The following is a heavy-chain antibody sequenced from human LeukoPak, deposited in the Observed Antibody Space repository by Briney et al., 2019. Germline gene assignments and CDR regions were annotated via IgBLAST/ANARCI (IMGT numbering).Heavy chain of an antibody. CDR1: GYTFTSYW. CDR2: IYPDNSDT. Sequence: GEFLKISCKGSGYTFTSYWIVWVRQMPGKGLEWMGIIYPDNSDTGYSLSFQGQVTISVDKSISTAYLQWSSLQAPDTAMYYCARRPHESGREFDYWGPGTLVTVSS. CDR3: ARRPHESGREFDY. V-gene: IGHV5-51*01. J-gene: IGHJ4*02. D-gene: IGHD5-24*01.